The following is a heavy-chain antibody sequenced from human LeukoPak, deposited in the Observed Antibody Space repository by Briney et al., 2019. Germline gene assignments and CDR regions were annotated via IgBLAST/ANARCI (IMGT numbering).Heavy chain of an antibody. D-gene: IGHD1-26*01. V-gene: IGHV4-39*01. CDR1: GGSISSSGYY. Sequence: PSETLSLTCTVSGGSISSSGYYWGWIRHPPGKGLEWIASTCYSGSTYYNPSLKIRVTISVDTSKNQLSLKLSSLTAADTAVYYCARHEYSGSYYGLSWFDPWGQGTLVTVSS. CDR2: TCYSGST. J-gene: IGHJ5*02. CDR3: ARHEYSGSYYGLSWFDP.